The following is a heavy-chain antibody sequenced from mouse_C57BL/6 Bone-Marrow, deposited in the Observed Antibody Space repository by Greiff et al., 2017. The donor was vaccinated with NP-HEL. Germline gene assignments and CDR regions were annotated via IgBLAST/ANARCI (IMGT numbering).Heavy chain of an antibody. V-gene: IGHV5-4*01. D-gene: IGHD2-12*01. CDR1: GFTFSSYA. CDR2: ISDGGSYT. CDR3: ARGDTTTRFDY. J-gene: IGHJ2*01. Sequence: EVHLVESGGGLVKPGGSLKLSCAASGFTFSSYAMSWVRQTPEKRLEWVATISDGGSYTYYPDNVKGRFTISRDNAKNNLYLQMSHLKSEDTAMYYCARGDTTTRFDYWGQGTTLTVSS.